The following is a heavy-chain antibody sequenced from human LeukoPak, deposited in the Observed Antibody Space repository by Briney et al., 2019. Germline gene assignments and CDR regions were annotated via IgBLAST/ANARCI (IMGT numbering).Heavy chain of an antibody. J-gene: IGHJ4*02. CDR1: GFTFSSYW. Sequence: PGGSLRLSCAASGFTFSSYWMHWVRQAPGKGLVWVSRINSDGSSATYADSVKGRFTISRDNAKNTLYLQMNSLRAEDTAAYYCARKLTGTTWYFDYWGQGALVTVSS. D-gene: IGHD1-7*01. V-gene: IGHV3-74*01. CDR3: ARKLTGTTWYFDY. CDR2: INSDGSSA.